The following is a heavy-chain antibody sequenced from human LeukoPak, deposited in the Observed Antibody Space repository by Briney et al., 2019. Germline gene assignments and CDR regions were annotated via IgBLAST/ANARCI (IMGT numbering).Heavy chain of an antibody. V-gene: IGHV3-9*01. J-gene: IGHJ4*02. Sequence: PGGSLRLSCAASGFTVDVFAMHWVRQPPGEVLEWVSCIIWISGSIAYADSVKGRFTISRDNATNSLYLQMYSLRTEDTALYYCAKATPITLIVVVITRLFDYWGQGTLVTVSS. D-gene: IGHD3-22*01. CDR3: AKATPITLIVVVITRLFDY. CDR2: IIWISGSI. CDR1: GFTVDVFA.